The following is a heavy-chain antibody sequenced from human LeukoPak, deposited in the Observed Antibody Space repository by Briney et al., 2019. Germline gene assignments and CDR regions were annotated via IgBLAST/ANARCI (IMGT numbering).Heavy chain of an antibody. J-gene: IGHJ4*01. CDR2: IITDSGDT. D-gene: IGHD1-14*01. CDR3: ARGGLHHGFDY. V-gene: IGHV1-2*02. Sequence: AASVNVSFKASGYSFSAYWIHWVRQAPGQGLEWMGWIITDSGDTNYAQKFQGRVTMTMDTSISTASMELSSLSSDDTAVYYCARGGLHHGFDYWGHGTLVTVSS. CDR1: GYSFSAYW.